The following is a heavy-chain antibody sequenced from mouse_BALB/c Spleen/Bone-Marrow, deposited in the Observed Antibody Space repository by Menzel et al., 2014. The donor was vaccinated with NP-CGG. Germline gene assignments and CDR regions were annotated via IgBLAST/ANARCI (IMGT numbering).Heavy chain of an antibody. D-gene: IGHD3-1*01. CDR1: GYAFSNYW. J-gene: IGHJ2*01. CDR3: TTLARNNFDY. CDR2: IHPGNSDT. V-gene: IGHV1-5*01. Sequence: VQLQQSGTVLARPGAAVKMSCKASGYAFSNYWMHWIKQRPGQGLEWIGTIHPGNSDTTYNQKFKGKAKLTAVTSTSTAYMELSSLTNEDSAVYYCTTLARNNFDYWGEGTTLTDSS.